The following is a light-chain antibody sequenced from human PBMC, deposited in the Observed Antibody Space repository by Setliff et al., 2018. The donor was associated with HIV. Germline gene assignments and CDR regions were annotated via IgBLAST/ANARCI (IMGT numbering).Light chain of an antibody. CDR2: DVS. J-gene: IGLJ1*01. Sequence: QSALTQPRSVSGSPGQSVTISCTGTASDIGNYKYVSWYQQHPEKAPKLILYDVSQRPSGVPDRFSGSKSGNTASLTISGLQAEDEGDYYCSSFGSSNTHVFGTGTKVTVL. V-gene: IGLV2-11*01. CDR3: SSFGSSNTHV. CDR1: ASDIGNYKY.